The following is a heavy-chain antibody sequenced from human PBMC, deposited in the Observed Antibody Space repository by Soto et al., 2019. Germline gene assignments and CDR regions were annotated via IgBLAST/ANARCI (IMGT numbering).Heavy chain of an antibody. V-gene: IGHV4-31*03. Sequence: QVQLQESGPGLVKPSQTLSLTCTVSGGSISSGGYYWSWIRQHPGKGLEWIGYIYYSGSTYYNPSLKSRVTISVDTSKNQVYLKLSSVTDADTAVYYCARGHHRYCSSTSCYTRFDYWGQGTLVTVSS. CDR3: ARGHHRYCSSTSCYTRFDY. D-gene: IGHD2-2*02. CDR1: GGSISSGGYY. CDR2: IYYSGST. J-gene: IGHJ4*02.